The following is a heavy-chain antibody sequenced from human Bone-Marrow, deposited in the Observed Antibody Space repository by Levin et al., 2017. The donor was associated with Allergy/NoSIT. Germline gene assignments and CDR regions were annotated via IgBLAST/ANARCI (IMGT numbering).Heavy chain of an antibody. CDR3: AGCRVEPTAPGWCNWFDP. CDR2: INSGGTGT. J-gene: IGHJ5*02. D-gene: IGHD6-13*01. Sequence: GESLKISCAASGFTFNNYAMNWVRQAPGKGLEWVSSINSGGTGTYYADSVKGRFTISRHNSKSTLSLQMDSLRAADTGLYFCAGCRVEPTAPGWCNWFDPWGQGTLVTVSS. CDR1: GFTFNNYA. V-gene: IGHV3-23*01.